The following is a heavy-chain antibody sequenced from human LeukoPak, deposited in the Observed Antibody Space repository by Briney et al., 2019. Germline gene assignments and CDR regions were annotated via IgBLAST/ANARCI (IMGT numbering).Heavy chain of an antibody. V-gene: IGHV4-59*01. CDR2: IYYSGST. CDR3: ARVTLHYYFDY. Sequence: PSETLSLTCTVSGGSISSYYWSWIRQPPGKGLEWIGYIYYSGSTNYNPSLKSRVTISVDTSKNQFSLKLSSVTAADTAVYYCARVTLHYYFDYWGQGTLVTVSS. D-gene: IGHD1-14*01. CDR1: GGSISSYY. J-gene: IGHJ4*02.